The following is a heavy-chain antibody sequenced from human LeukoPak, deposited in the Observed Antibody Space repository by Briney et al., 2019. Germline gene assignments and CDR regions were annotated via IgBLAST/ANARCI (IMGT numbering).Heavy chain of an antibody. CDR1: GGSISSGTYY. V-gene: IGHV4-61*02. Sequence: ASEALSLTCTVSGGSISSGTYYWSWIRQPAGKGLEWIGRIYTSGSTNYNPSLKSRVTISLDPSKNQFSLKLSSVTAADTAVYYCARDGSGWLNWFDPWGQGTLVTVPS. CDR3: ARDGSGWLNWFDP. D-gene: IGHD6-19*01. CDR2: IYTSGST. J-gene: IGHJ5*02.